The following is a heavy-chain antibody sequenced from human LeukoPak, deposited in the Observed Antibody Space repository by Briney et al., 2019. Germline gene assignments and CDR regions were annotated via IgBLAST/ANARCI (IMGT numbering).Heavy chain of an antibody. V-gene: IGHV4-34*01. CDR2: INHSGST. D-gene: IGHD6-13*01. CDR1: GGSFSGYY. J-gene: IGHJ6*03. Sequence: SETLSLTCAVYGGSFSGYYWSWIRQPPGKGLEWIGEINHSGSTNYNPSLKSRVTISVDTSKNQFSLKLSSVTAADTAVYYCAREVYSSSWYSYYYYYMDVWGKGTTVTVSS. CDR3: AREVYSSSWYSYYYYYMDV.